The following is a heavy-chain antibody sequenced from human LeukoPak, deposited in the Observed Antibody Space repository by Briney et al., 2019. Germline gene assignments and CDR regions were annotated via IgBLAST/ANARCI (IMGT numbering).Heavy chain of an antibody. CDR2: ISGSGGST. CDR1: GFTFSSYA. Sequence: GGSLRLSCAASGFTFSSYAMSWVRQAPGKGLEWVSAISGSGGSTYYADSVKGWFTISRDNSKNTLYLQMNSLRAEDTAVYYCAKGLHGDYVPTWWFDPWGQGTLVTVSS. V-gene: IGHV3-23*01. D-gene: IGHD4-17*01. J-gene: IGHJ5*02. CDR3: AKGLHGDYVPTWWFDP.